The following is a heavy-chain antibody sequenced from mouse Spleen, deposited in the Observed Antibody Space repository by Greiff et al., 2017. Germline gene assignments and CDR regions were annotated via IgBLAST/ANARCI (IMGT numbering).Heavy chain of an antibody. CDR1: GFTFSSYT. CDR2: ISSGGGNT. CDR3: ARRSDYDWFAY. D-gene: IGHD2-4*01. Sequence: EVNLVESGGGLVKPGGSLKLSCAASGFTFSSYTMSWVRQTPAKRLEWVATISSGGGNTYYPDSVKGRFTISRDNARNTLYLQMSSLRSEDTAMYYCARRSDYDWFAYWGQGTLVTVSA. J-gene: IGHJ3*01. V-gene: IGHV5-9*04.